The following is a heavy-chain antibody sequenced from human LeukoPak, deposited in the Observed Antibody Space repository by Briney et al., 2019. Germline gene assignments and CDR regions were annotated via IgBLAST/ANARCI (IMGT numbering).Heavy chain of an antibody. CDR1: GYTFTSYG. D-gene: IGHD2-2*01. Sequence: ASVKVSCKASGYTFTSYGISWVRQAPGQGLEWMGWISAYNGNTNYAQKLQGRVTMTTDTSTSTAYMELRSLRSDDTAVYYCARALKTMPSAYYCGMDVWGQGTTVTVSS. J-gene: IGHJ6*02. CDR2: ISAYNGNT. CDR3: ARALKTMPSAYYCGMDV. V-gene: IGHV1-18*01.